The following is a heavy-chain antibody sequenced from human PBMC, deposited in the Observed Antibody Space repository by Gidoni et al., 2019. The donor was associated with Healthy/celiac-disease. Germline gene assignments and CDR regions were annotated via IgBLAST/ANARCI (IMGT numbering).Heavy chain of an antibody. CDR2: IYYSGST. J-gene: IGHJ4*02. CDR1: GGSISSSSYY. V-gene: IGHV4-39*01. D-gene: IGHD3-3*01. Sequence: QLQLQESGPGLVKPSETLSLTCTVSGGSISSSSYYWGWIRQPPGKGLEWIGSIYYSGSTYSNPSLKSRVTISVDTSKNQFSLKLSSVTAADTAVYYCARGVGSYYDFWSGYSDYWGQGTLVTVSS. CDR3: ARGVGSYYDFWSGYSDY.